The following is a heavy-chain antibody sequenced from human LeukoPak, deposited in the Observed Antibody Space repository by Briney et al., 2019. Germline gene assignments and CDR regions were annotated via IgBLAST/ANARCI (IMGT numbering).Heavy chain of an antibody. D-gene: IGHD2-2*01. CDR2: IYYSGTT. V-gene: IGHV4-39*01. J-gene: IGHJ4*02. CDR1: DGSFSSSDYY. CDR3: ASSRYCSSTSCNAFAY. Sequence: SETLSLTCTVSDGSFSSSDYYWGWIRQPPGKGLEWIGSIYYSGTTYHNPSLKSRVTISLDTSKNQFSLRLTSVTAADTAVYYCASSRYCSSTSCNAFAYWGQGTLVTVSS.